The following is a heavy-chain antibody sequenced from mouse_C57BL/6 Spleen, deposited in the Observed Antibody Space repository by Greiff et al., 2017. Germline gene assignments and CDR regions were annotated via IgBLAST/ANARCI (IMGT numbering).Heavy chain of an antibody. CDR3: AREGYYGVFAY. CDR1: GYTFTDYY. D-gene: IGHD1-1*01. CDR2: INPNNGGT. V-gene: IGHV1-26*01. Sequence: EVQLQQSGPELVKPGASVKISCKASGYTFTDYYMNWVKQSHGKSLEWIGDINPNNGGTSYNQKFKGKATLTVDKSSSTAYMELRSLTSEDSAVYYCAREGYYGVFAYWGQGTLVTVSA. J-gene: IGHJ3*01.